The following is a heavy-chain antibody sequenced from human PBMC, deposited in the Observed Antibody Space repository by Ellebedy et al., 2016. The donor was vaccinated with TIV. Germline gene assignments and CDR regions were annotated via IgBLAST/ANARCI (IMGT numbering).Heavy chain of an antibody. J-gene: IGHJ3*02. CDR2: LNSDGSTI. CDR3: AREVLASSKGGPFDI. V-gene: IGHV3-74*01. Sequence: GGSLRLSCAASGFTLTNYWMHWVRQAPGKGLVWVSSLNSDGSTIRYAASVQGRFTISRDNAKSMLYLQMNSLRAEDTAVYYCAREVLASSKGGPFDIWGQGTMVTVSP. CDR1: GFTLTNYW. D-gene: IGHD2/OR15-2a*01.